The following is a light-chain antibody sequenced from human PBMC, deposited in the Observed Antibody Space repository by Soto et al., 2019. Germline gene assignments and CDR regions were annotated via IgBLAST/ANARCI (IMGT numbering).Light chain of an antibody. CDR2: DVS. CDR1: GSDVGAYNY. J-gene: IGLJ1*01. CDR3: TSYTSSINLV. V-gene: IGLV2-14*01. Sequence: QSALTQPASVSGSPGQSITISCTGTGSDVGAYNYVSWYQQYPGKAPNLLIYDVSNRPSGAPTRFSGSKSGNTASLTIAGLQAEDAADYYCTSYTSSINLVFGTGTKLTVL.